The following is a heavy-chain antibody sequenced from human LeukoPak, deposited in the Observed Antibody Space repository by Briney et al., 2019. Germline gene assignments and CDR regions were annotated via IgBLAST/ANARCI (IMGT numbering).Heavy chain of an antibody. J-gene: IGHJ5*02. CDR1: GGTFSSYA. Sequence: SVKVSCKASGGTFSSYAISWVRQAPGQGLEWMGRIIPILGIANYAQKFQGRVTITADKSTSTAYMELSRLRSEDTAVYSCARDQVPSIAGRPWNNWFDPWGQGTLVTVSS. CDR3: ARDQVPSIAGRPWNNWFDP. V-gene: IGHV1-69*04. CDR2: IIPILGIA. D-gene: IGHD6-6*01.